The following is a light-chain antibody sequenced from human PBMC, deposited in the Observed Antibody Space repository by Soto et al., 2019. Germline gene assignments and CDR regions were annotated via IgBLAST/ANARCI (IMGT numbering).Light chain of an antibody. CDR3: QQYGSSLWT. CDR1: QSVTSS. J-gene: IGKJ1*01. V-gene: IGKV3-20*01. CDR2: GAS. Sequence: EIVLTQSPATLSLSPVDRATLSCRSSQSVTSSLAWFQQKPGQAPRLLIYGASSRATGIPDRFSGSGSGTDFTLTISRLEPEDFAVYYCQQYGSSLWTFGQGTKVDIK.